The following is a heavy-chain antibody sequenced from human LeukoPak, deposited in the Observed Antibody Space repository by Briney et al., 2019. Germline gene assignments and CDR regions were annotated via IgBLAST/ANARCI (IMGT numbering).Heavy chain of an antibody. Sequence: GGSLRLSCAASGFTFSSHDMHWVRQATGKGLEWVSTIGTAGDTYYPGSVKGRFTISRENAKNSLYLQMNILKAGDTAVYYCARGGPGYYLDYWGQGTLVTVSS. CDR3: ARGGPGYYLDY. J-gene: IGHJ4*02. V-gene: IGHV3-13*01. CDR1: GFTFSSHD. CDR2: IGTAGDT.